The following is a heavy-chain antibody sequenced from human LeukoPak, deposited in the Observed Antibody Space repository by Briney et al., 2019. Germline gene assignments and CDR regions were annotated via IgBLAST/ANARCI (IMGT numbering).Heavy chain of an antibody. V-gene: IGHV1-2*04. CDR3: ARVNSDDAFDI. J-gene: IGHJ3*02. D-gene: IGHD4-23*01. CDR2: INPNSGGT. CDR1: GGTFSSYA. Sequence: ASVKVSCKASGGTFSSYAISWVRQAPGQGLEWMGWINPNSGGTNYAQKFQGWVTMTRDTSISTAYMELSRLRSDDTAVYYCARVNSDDAFDIWGQGTMVTVSS.